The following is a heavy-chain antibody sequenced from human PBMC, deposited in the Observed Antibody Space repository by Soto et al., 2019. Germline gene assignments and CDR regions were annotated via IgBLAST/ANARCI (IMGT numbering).Heavy chain of an antibody. V-gene: IGHV4-31*03. CDR2: IYYTGST. CDR3: ERDRLGNHYYNGMDV. J-gene: IGHJ6*02. Sequence: SETLSLTCSVSGASISSAGYYWTWIRQHPVKGLEWIGNIYYTGSTNYNESLKSRLIISVDRSENYFSLKLSYVTAADTAVYYCERDRLGNHYYNGMDVWGQGTTVTVSS. CDR1: GASISSAGYY. D-gene: IGHD3-10*01.